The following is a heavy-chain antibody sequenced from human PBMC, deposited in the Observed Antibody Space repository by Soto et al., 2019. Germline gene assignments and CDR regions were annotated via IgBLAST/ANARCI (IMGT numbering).Heavy chain of an antibody. D-gene: IGHD2-2*01. CDR2: ISPYNGNT. V-gene: IGHV1-18*01. Sequence: QVQLVQSGAEVRKPGASVKVSCKASGYSFTTYGISWVRQAPGQGLEWMGWISPYNGNTRYAQKAQGRVTMTTDTSTGTGYMELRSLRSDDTAVYYCARDEIVVVPATMDYYIMDVWGQGTTVIVSS. CDR1: GYSFTTYG. CDR3: ARDEIVVVPATMDYYIMDV. J-gene: IGHJ6*02.